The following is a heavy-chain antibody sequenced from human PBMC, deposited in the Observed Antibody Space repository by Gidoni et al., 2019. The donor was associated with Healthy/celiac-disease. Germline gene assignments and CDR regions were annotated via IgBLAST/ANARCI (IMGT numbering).Heavy chain of an antibody. J-gene: IGHJ5*02. V-gene: IGHV1-69*02. CDR1: GGTLSSYT. D-gene: IGHD3-22*01. CDR2: IIPILGIA. CDR3: ARSEWHYDSSGGNWFDP. Sequence: QVQLVQSGAEGKKPGSSVKVSCKASGGTLSSYTISWVRQAPGQGLEWMGRIIPILGIANSAQKFQGRVTITADKSTSTAYMELSSLRSEDTAVYYCARSEWHYDSSGGNWFDPWGQGTLVTVSS.